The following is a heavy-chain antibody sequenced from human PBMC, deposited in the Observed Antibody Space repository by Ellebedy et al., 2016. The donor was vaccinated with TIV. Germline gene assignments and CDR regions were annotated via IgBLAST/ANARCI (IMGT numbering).Heavy chain of an antibody. V-gene: IGHV3-30*19. CDR1: GFTFSSYG. CDR3: ARGVGVVTYNPSYWYFDL. Sequence: GGSLRLXXAASGFTFSSYGMHWVRQAPGKGLEWVAVISYDGSNKYYADSVKGRFTISRDNSKNTLYLQMNSLRAEDTAVYYCARGVGVVTYNPSYWYFDLWGRGTLVTVSS. J-gene: IGHJ2*01. CDR2: ISYDGSNK. D-gene: IGHD4-23*01.